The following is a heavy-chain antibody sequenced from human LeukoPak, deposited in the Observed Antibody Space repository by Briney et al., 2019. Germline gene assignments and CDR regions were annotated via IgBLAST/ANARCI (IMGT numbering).Heavy chain of an antibody. V-gene: IGHV3-7*03. CDR1: GFTFSSYL. CDR2: INQDGSEK. D-gene: IGHD5-12*01. J-gene: IGHJ4*02. CDR3: AKGKRSGYVFGY. Sequence: GGSLRLSCAASGFTFSSYLMSWVRQAPGKGLEWVANINQDGSEKYYVDSVKGRFTISRDNSKNTLYLQMNSLRAEDTAVYYCAKGKRSGYVFGYWGQGTLVTVSS.